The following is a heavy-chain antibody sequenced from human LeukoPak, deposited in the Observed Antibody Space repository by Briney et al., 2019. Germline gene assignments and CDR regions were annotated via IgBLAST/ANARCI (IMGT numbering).Heavy chain of an antibody. D-gene: IGHD3-10*01. CDR3: AKSYYGSGSPIDY. J-gene: IGHJ4*02. CDR1: GFTFSSYA. Sequence: PGGSLRLSRAASGFTFSSYAMSWVRQAPGKGLEWVSAISGSGGSTYYADSVKGRFTISRDNSKNTLYLQMNSLRAEDTAVYYCAKSYYGSGSPIDYWGQGTLVTVPS. CDR2: ISGSGGST. V-gene: IGHV3-23*01.